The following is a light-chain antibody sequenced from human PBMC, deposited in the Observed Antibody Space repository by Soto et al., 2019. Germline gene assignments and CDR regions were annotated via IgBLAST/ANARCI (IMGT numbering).Light chain of an antibody. J-gene: IGKJ4*01. Sequence: DIQMTQSPSSLSASVGDRVTITCRASQGISNYLSWYQQKPGEVPKVLIYASSTLQSGVPSRFSGSGSGTDFTLVISSLQPADVATYYCHKYNSAPLTFGGGTKVEIK. CDR2: ASS. CDR1: QGISNY. V-gene: IGKV1-27*01. CDR3: HKYNSAPLT.